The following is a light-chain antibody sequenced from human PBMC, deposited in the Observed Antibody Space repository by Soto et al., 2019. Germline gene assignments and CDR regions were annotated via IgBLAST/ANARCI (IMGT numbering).Light chain of an antibody. CDR1: QTVRNNY. Sequence: EFVLTQSPGTLSLSPGERATLSFRASQTVRNNYLAWYQQKPGQAPGLLIYDASSRATGIPDRFSGGGSGTDLTLTISRLQPEDFAVYYCQQFSSYPLTFGGGTKVDIK. CDR3: QQFSSYPLT. J-gene: IGKJ4*01. V-gene: IGKV3-20*01. CDR2: DAS.